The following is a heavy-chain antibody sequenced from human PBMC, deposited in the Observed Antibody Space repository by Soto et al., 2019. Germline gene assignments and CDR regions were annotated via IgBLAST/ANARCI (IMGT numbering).Heavy chain of an antibody. Sequence: EVQLLESGGGLVQPGGSLRLSCAAYGFTFSSYAMSWVRQAPGKGLEWVSAISGSGGSTYYADSVKGRFTISRDNSKNTLYLQMNSLRAEDTAVYYCARSRIVVVVAATPGWFDPWGQGTLVTVSS. J-gene: IGHJ5*02. CDR3: ARSRIVVVVAATPGWFDP. CDR2: ISGSGGST. CDR1: GFTFSSYA. D-gene: IGHD2-15*01. V-gene: IGHV3-23*01.